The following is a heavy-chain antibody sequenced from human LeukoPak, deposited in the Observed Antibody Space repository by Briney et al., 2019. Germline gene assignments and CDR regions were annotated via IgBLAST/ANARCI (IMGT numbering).Heavy chain of an antibody. CDR2: IIPTFGIA. Sequence: GASVKVSCKASGYTFTSYGISWVRQAPGQGLEWMGRIIPTFGIANYAQKFQGRVTITADKSTSTAYMELSSLRSEDTAVYYCARRKQWLDPYFDYWGQGTLVTVSS. CDR3: ARRKQWLDPYFDY. D-gene: IGHD6-19*01. V-gene: IGHV1-69*04. J-gene: IGHJ4*02. CDR1: GYTFTSYG.